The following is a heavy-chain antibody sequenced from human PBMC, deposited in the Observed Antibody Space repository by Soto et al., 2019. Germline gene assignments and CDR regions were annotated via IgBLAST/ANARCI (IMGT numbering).Heavy chain of an antibody. V-gene: IGHV4-31*02. J-gene: IGHJ4*02. CDR3: ARGGPTYYYDSSGYYRLDY. CDR1: GGSLSSGGYY. Sequence: TLSLPCTVSGGSLSSGGYYWSWSRQHPGKGREWIGYIYYSGSTYYNPSLKSRVTISVDTSKNQFSLKLSSVTAAYTAVYYCARGGPTYYYDSSGYYRLDYWGQGTLGTVSS. CDR2: IYYSGST. D-gene: IGHD3-22*01.